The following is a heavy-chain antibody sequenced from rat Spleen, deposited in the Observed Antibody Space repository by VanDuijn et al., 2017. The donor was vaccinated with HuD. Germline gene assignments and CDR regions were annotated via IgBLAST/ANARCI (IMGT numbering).Heavy chain of an antibody. CDR2: ITNTGGSN. Sequence: EVQLVESGGGLVQPGRSMKLSCAASGFTFSDYYMAWVRQTPGKGLAWVASITNTGGSNYYPDSVKGRFTISRDNEKSTLYLQMNSLRSEDTATYYCTRKYTTDYYWYFDFWGPGTMVTVSS. J-gene: IGHJ1*01. CDR1: GFTFSDYY. V-gene: IGHV5-25*01. D-gene: IGHD1-6*01. CDR3: TRKYTTDYYWYFDF.